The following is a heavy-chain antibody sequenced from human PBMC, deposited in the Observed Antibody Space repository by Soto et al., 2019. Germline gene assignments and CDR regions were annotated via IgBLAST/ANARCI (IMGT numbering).Heavy chain of an antibody. Sequence: SETLSLTCAVYGGSFSGYYWSWIRQPPGKGLEWIGEINHSGSTNYNPSLKSRVTISVDTSKNQFSLKLSSVTAADTAVYYCARDAVTFDYWGQGTLVTVS. CDR2: INHSGST. J-gene: IGHJ4*02. CDR1: GGSFSGYY. D-gene: IGHD2-21*02. V-gene: IGHV4-34*01. CDR3: ARDAVTFDY.